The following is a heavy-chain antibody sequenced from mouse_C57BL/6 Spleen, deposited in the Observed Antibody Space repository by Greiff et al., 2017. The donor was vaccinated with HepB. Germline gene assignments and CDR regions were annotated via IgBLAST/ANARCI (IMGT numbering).Heavy chain of an antibody. V-gene: IGHV5-6*01. D-gene: IGHD2-4*01. CDR1: GFTFSSYG. CDR3: ARNDYDVAWFAY. Sequence: EVQLVESGGDLVKPGGSLKLSCAASGFTFSSYGMSWVRQTPDKRLEWVATISSGGSYTYYPDSVKGRFTISRDNAKNTLYLQMSSLKSEDTAMYYCARNDYDVAWFAYWGQGTLVTVSA. CDR2: ISSGGSYT. J-gene: IGHJ3*01.